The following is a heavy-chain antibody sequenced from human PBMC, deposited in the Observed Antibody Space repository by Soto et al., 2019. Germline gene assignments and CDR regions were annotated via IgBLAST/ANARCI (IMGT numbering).Heavy chain of an antibody. CDR3: ASEEGHFGSYPCIAAAGKGAYYYYYGMDV. CDR2: INPSGGST. D-gene: IGHD6-13*01. V-gene: IGHV1-46*01. CDR1: GYTFTSYY. Sequence: ASVKVSCKASGYTFTSYYMHWVRQAPGQGLEWMGIINPSGGSTSYEQKFQGRVTMTRDTSTSTVYMELSSLRSEDRAVYYCASEEGHFGSYPCIAAAGKGAYYYYYGMDVWGQGTTVTVSS. J-gene: IGHJ6*02.